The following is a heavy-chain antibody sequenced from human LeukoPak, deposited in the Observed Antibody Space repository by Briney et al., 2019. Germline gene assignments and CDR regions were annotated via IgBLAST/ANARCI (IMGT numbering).Heavy chain of an antibody. CDR3: AKSDALIAVELFDY. CDR2: IRGSGGST. V-gene: IGHV3-23*01. CDR1: GFTLIIYA. J-gene: IGHJ4*01. Sequence: PGGSLTLSCAASGFTLIIYAVSCVRHPPGGGREWGSAIRGSGGSTYYADSVKGRFTISRDNSKNTLYLQMSSLRAEDTAVYYCAKSDALIAVELFDYWGHGTLVTVSS. D-gene: IGHD6-19*01.